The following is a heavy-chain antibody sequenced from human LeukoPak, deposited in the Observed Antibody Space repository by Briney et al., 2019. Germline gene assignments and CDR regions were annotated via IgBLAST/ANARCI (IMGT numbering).Heavy chain of an antibody. CDR3: ARGGGLDV. Sequence: PGGSLRLSCAGSGFIFSDYNMNWVRQAPGKGLEWVSYISSGSSTIYYADSVKGRFTISRDNAKNSLYLQMSNLRAEDTAVYFCARGGGLDVWGQGATVTVSS. J-gene: IGHJ6*02. V-gene: IGHV3-48*04. CDR1: GFIFSDYN. D-gene: IGHD3-16*01. CDR2: ISSGSSTI.